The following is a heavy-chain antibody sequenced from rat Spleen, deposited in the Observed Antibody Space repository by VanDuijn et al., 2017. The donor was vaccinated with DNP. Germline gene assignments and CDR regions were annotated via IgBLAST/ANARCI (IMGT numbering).Heavy chain of an antibody. CDR2: ISTTGTKT. V-gene: IGHV5S10*01. CDR1: GFTFSDCN. CDR3: TELPSYYEAWFAY. J-gene: IGHJ3*01. Sequence: EVQLVESGGGLVRPGRSLKLSCATSGFTFSDCNMAWVRQAPKKGLEWVAIISTTGTKTDYRDSVKGRFTVSRDNARGILYLQMNSLTSEDTATYYCTELPSYYEAWFAYWGQGALVTVSS. D-gene: IGHD1-4*01.